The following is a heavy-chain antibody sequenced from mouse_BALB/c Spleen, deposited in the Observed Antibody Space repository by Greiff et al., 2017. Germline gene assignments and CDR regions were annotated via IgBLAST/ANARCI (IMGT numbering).Heavy chain of an antibody. CDR1: GFTFSSYG. CDR2: ISSGGSYT. Sequence: VQLKESGGDLVKPGGSLKLSCAASGFTFSSYGMSWVRQTPDKRLEWVATISSGGSYTYYPDSVKGRFTISRDNAKNTLYLQMSSLKSEDTAMYYCARRVDYWGQGTTLTVSS. J-gene: IGHJ2*01. V-gene: IGHV5-6*01. CDR3: ARRVDY.